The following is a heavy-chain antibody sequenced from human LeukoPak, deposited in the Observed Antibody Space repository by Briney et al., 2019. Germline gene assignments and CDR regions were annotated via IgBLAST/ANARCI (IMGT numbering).Heavy chain of an antibody. D-gene: IGHD4-17*01. Sequence: SETLSLTCTVSGGSISSYYWSWIRQPPGKGLEWIGYIYYSGSTNYNPSLKSRVTISVDKSKNQFSLKLSSVTAADTAVYYCARLTTVTTSAFDIWGQGTMVTVSS. CDR1: GGSISSYY. J-gene: IGHJ3*02. V-gene: IGHV4-59*12. CDR2: IYYSGST. CDR3: ARLTTVTTSAFDI.